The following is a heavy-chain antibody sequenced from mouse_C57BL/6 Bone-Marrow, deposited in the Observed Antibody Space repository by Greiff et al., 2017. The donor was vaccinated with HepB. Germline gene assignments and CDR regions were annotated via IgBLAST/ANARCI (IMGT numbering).Heavy chain of an antibody. D-gene: IGHD2-1*01. Sequence: QVQLQQSGAELARPGASVKMSCKASGYTFTSYTMHWVKQRPGQGLEWIGYINPSSGYTKYNQKFKDKATLTADKSSSTAYMQLGSLTSEDSAVYYCARWAYGSPFDYWGQGTTLTVSS. J-gene: IGHJ2*01. V-gene: IGHV1-4*01. CDR1: GYTFTSYT. CDR3: ARWAYGSPFDY. CDR2: INPSSGYT.